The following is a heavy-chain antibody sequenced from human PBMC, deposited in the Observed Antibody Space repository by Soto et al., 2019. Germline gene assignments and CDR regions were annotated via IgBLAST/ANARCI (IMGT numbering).Heavy chain of an antibody. CDR3: AKEAGDH. CDR1: GGTFNTYA. D-gene: IGHD3-10*01. J-gene: IGHJ4*02. CDR2: IIPIFGIK. V-gene: IGHV1-69*01. Sequence: QMQLVQSGDDVKERGSSVKISCKTSGGTFNTYALTWVRQAPGQGLEWIGGIIPIFGIKNVAQRFQGRVTINADESLTTAYMEMTSLRSDDTAVYYCAKEAGDHWGQGTLVTVSS.